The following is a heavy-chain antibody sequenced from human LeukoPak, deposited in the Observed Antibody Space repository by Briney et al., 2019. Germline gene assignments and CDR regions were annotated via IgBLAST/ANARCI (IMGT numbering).Heavy chain of an antibody. Sequence: XVKVSCKASGGTFSSYAISWVRQAPGQGLEWMGGIIPIFGTANYAQKFQGRVTITTDESTSTAYMELSSLRSEDTAVYYCARETMVRGVIPLYYFDYWGQGTLVTVSS. V-gene: IGHV1-69*05. CDR1: GGTFSSYA. D-gene: IGHD3-10*01. J-gene: IGHJ4*02. CDR2: IIPIFGTA. CDR3: ARETMVRGVIPLYYFDY.